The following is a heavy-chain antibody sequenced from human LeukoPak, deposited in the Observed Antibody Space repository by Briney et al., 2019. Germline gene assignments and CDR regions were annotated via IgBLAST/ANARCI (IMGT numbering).Heavy chain of an antibody. CDR1: GYSFTSYW. V-gene: IGHV5-51*01. CDR3: ARKNYYGSGSYGANFDY. CDR2: IYPGYSDT. D-gene: IGHD3-10*01. Sequence: GESLKISCKGSGYSFTSYWIGRVRQMPGKGLEWMGLIYPGYSDTRYSTSFQGQVTISADKSISTAYLQRSSLKASDTAMYYCARKNYYGSGSYGANFDYWGQGTLVTVSS. J-gene: IGHJ4*02.